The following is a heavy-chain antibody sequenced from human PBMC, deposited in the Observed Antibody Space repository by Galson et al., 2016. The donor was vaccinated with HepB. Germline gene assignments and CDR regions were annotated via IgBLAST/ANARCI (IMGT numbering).Heavy chain of an antibody. V-gene: IGHV2-70*11. CDR3: ARTPRYCTGDGGDAFDI. J-gene: IGHJ3*02. CDR1: GFSLSTRGMC. D-gene: IGHD2-8*02. Sequence: PALVKPTQTLTLTCTFSGFSLSTRGMCVSWIRQPPGKALEWLARIDWDDKKHHSTSLETRLTISKDASENQVVLTMTNMDPVDTATYYCARTPRYCTGDGGDAFDIWGQGTLVTVSS. CDR2: IDWDDKK.